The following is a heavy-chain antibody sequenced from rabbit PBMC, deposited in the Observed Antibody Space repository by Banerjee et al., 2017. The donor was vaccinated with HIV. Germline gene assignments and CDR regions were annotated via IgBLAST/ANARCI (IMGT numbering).Heavy chain of an antibody. CDR1: GFDFSSIYY. V-gene: IGHV1S40*01. CDR3: ARDLAGVIGWNFNL. CDR2: ISAGSSGNT. J-gene: IGHJ4*01. Sequence: QSLEESGGGLVQPEGSLTLTCKASGFDFSSIYYMCWVRQAPGKGLEWIGCISAGSSGNTVYANWAKGRFTISKTSSTTVTLQMTSLTAADTATYFCARDLAGVIGWNFNLWGPGTLVTVS. D-gene: IGHD4-1*01.